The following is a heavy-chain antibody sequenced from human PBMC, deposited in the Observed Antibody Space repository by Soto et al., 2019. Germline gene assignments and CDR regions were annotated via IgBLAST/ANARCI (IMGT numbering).Heavy chain of an antibody. Sequence: EVQLVESGGGLVQPGRSLRLSCAASGFTFDDYAMHWVRQAPGKGLEWVSGISWNSGSIGYADSVKGRFTSSRDNAKNSLYLQMNSLRAEDTALYYCAKDKTGLIAVAGCFDYWGQGTLVTVSS. CDR1: GFTFDDYA. J-gene: IGHJ4*02. CDR3: AKDKTGLIAVAGCFDY. D-gene: IGHD6-19*01. V-gene: IGHV3-9*01. CDR2: ISWNSGSI.